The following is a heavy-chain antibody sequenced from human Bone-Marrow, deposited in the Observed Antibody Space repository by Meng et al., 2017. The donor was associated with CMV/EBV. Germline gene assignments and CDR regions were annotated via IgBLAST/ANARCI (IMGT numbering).Heavy chain of an antibody. CDR2: INPNSGNT. V-gene: IGHV1-2*02. Sequence: ASVQVSCKASGYTFTGYNMHWVRQAPGQGLEWMGWINPNSGNTKYAQKFQGRVTLTSDTSISTAYMELSRLKSDDTAVFFCARGTRRGSPRPFDYWGQGTRVTGSS. CDR3: ARGTRRGSPRPFDY. CDR1: GYTFTGYN. D-gene: IGHD3-10*01. J-gene: IGHJ4*02.